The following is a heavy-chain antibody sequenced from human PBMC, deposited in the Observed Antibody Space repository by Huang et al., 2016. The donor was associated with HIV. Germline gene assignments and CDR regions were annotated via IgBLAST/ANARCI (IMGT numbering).Heavy chain of an antibody. D-gene: IGHD5-18*01. CDR1: GGTFSSYA. V-gene: IGHV1-69*13. CDR2: IIPIFVTA. Sequence: QVLLVQSGAEVRKPGSSVKVSCTAFGGTFSSYAISWVRQAPGQGLGSMGGIIPIFVTANYTQKFQGRVTITVDESTNTGYMELTRLTSEDTAVYYCARTAYSYGFRQGYNWFDPWGQGTPVTVSS. CDR3: ARTAYSYGFRQGYNWFDP. J-gene: IGHJ5*02.